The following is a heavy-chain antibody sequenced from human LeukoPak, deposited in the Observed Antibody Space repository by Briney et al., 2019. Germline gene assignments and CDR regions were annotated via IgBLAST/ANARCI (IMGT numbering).Heavy chain of an antibody. CDR3: ATLPGRGIAATYYFDY. D-gene: IGHD6-13*01. V-gene: IGHV1-24*01. CDR1: GYTLTELS. J-gene: IGHJ4*02. Sequence: ASVKVSCKVSGYTLTELSMHWVRQAPGKGLEWMGGFDPEDGETIYAQKFQGSVTMTEDTSTDTAYMELSSLRSEDTAVYYCATLPGRGIAATYYFDYWDQGTLVTVSS. CDR2: FDPEDGET.